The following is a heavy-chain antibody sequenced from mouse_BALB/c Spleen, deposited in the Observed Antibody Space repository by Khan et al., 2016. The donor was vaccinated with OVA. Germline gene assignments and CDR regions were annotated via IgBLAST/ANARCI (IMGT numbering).Heavy chain of an antibody. CDR3: ARRGLRWDFDY. Sequence: QVQLKESGAELAKPGASVKMSCKASGYTFINYWILWVKQRPGQGLEWIGYINPSTGYTEYNQNFKDQATLTADKSSSPAYMQLSSLPSEDSAVYYCARRGLRWDFDYWGQGTTLTVSS. D-gene: IGHD1-1*01. CDR1: GYTFINYW. V-gene: IGHV1-7*01. CDR2: INPSTGYT. J-gene: IGHJ2*01.